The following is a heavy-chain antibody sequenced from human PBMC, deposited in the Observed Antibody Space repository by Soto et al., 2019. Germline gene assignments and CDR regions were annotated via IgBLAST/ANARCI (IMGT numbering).Heavy chain of an antibody. CDR3: ARALDIVVVPAAPRFDP. Sequence: SATQSHTKTFSGCSISNGGGYWSWNRQPPGKGLEWIGYIYYSGSTYYNPSLKSRVTISVDTSKNQFSLKLSSVTAADTAVYYCARALDIVVVPAAPRFDPWGQGTLVTFSS. V-gene: IGHV4-30-4*01. D-gene: IGHD2-2*03. CDR1: GCSISNGGGY. J-gene: IGHJ5*02. CDR2: IYYSGST.